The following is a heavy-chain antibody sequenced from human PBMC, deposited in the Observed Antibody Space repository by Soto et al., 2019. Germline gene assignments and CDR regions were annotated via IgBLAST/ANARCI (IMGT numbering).Heavy chain of an antibody. CDR3: ATTRMIIARGYFDY. V-gene: IGHV3-23*01. J-gene: IGHJ4*02. CDR2: ISGSGGST. CDR1: GFTFSSYA. Sequence: GGSLILSCAASGFTFSSYAMSWVSQAPGKGLEWVSAISGSGGSTYYADSVKGRFTISRDNSKNTLYLQMNSLRAEDTAVYYCATTRMIIARGYFDYWGQGTLVTVSS. D-gene: IGHD3-16*01.